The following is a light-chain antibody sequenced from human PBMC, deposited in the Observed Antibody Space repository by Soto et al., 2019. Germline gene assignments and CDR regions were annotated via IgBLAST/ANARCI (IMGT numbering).Light chain of an antibody. V-gene: IGKV3-11*01. Sequence: EVVLTQSPATLSLSPGERATLSCRASQSVTTYLAWYQQKRGQAPSLLVYDASTKATGIPARFSGSGSGTDFTLTISMLEPEDFAVYYCQQRSNWPPTFGQGTKVEIK. CDR3: QQRSNWPPT. CDR1: QSVTTY. J-gene: IGKJ1*01. CDR2: DAS.